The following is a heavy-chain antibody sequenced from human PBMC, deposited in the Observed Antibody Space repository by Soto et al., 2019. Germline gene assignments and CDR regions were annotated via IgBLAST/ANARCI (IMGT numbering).Heavy chain of an antibody. J-gene: IGHJ4*02. CDR2: ISGNGATT. V-gene: IGHV3-23*01. CDR1: GVAFSFYS. CDR3: AKDRGGFTSGWEFFDF. Sequence: EVALLESGGGLVQPGGSLRLSCEVSGVAFSFYSMSWVRQAPGKGLEWVESISGNGATTYYAASGKGRFTFSRDNSKNTVHLQMNSLRGEDTAVYYCAKDRGGFTSGWEFFDFWGQGTLVTVSS. D-gene: IGHD6-19*01.